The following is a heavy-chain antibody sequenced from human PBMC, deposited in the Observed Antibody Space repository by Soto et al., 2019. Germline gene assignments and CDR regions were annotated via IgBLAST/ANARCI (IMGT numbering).Heavy chain of an antibody. J-gene: IGHJ4*02. D-gene: IGHD3-16*01. CDR1: GFTFSSYA. V-gene: IGHV3-23*01. CDR2: ISGSGGST. CDR3: ARDLGGDRVN. Sequence: EVQLLESGGGLVQPGGSLRLSCAASGFTFSSYAMSWVRQAPGKGLEWVSAISGSGGSTYYADSVKGRFTISRDNSKKTRYRQMNCLRAEDTAVYYCARDLGGDRVNWGQGTLVTVSS.